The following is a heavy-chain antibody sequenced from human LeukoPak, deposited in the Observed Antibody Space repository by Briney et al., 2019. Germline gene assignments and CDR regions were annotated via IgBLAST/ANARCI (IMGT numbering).Heavy chain of an antibody. D-gene: IGHD2-2*01. J-gene: IGHJ6*02. CDR3: AGYCSSTSCYGIPYYYYGMDV. CDR2: IYYSGST. Sequence: PSETLSLTCTVSGGSISSSSYYWGWIRQPPGKGLEWIGSIYYSGSTYYDPSLKSRVTISVDTSKNQFSLKLSSVTAADTAVYYCAGYCSSTSCYGIPYYYYGMDVWGQGTTVTVSS. CDR1: GGSISSSSYY. V-gene: IGHV4-39*07.